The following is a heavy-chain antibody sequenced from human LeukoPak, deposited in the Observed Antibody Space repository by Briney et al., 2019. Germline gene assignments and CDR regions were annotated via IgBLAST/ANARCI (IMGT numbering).Heavy chain of an antibody. CDR1: GYTFTGYY. V-gene: IGHV1-2*02. CDR2: INPNSGGT. CDR3: ATSTLGADGFDI. J-gene: IGHJ3*02. D-gene: IGHD3-16*01. Sequence: ASVKVSCKASGYTFTGYYMHWVRQAPGQGLEWMGWINPNSGGTNYAQKFQGRVTMTRDTSISTAYMELSRLGSDDTALYYCATSTLGADGFDIWGQGTMATVSS.